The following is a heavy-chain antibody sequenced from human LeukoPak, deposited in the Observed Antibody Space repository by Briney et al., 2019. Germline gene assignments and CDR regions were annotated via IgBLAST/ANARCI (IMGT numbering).Heavy chain of an antibody. CDR1: GFTFSSYG. CDR3: AKDLSRGYSYGYPDDY. CDR2: ILYDGTNK. Sequence: PGGSLRLSCAASGFTFSSYGMHWVRQAPGKGLEWVAVILYDGTNKYYADSVKGRFTISRDNSKNTLYRQMNSLRAEDTAVYYCAKDLSRGYSYGYPDDYWGQGTLVTVSS. D-gene: IGHD5-18*01. J-gene: IGHJ4*02. V-gene: IGHV3-30*18.